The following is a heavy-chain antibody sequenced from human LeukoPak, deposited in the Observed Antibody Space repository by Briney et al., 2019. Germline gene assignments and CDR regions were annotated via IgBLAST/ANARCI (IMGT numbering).Heavy chain of an antibody. CDR3: ASAPIYCSGGSCYLGYYFDY. J-gene: IGHJ4*02. Sequence: TSETLSLTCTVSGGSISSYYWSWIRQPPGKGLEWIGYNYYSGSTNYNPSLKSRVTISVDTSKNQFSLKLSSVTAADTAVYYCASAPIYCSGGSCYLGYYFDYWGQGTLVTVSS. CDR1: GGSISSYY. CDR2: NYYSGST. V-gene: IGHV4-59*08. D-gene: IGHD2-15*01.